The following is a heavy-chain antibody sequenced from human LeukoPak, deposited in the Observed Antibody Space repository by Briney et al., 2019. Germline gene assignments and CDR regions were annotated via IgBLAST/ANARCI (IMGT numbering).Heavy chain of an antibody. V-gene: IGHV3-21*01. D-gene: IGHD6-13*01. CDR2: ISSSSSYI. CDR1: GFTFSSYS. Sequence: GGSLRLSCAASGFTFSSYSMNWVRQAPGKGLEWVSPISSSSSYIYYADSVKGRFTISRDNAKNSLYLQMNSLRAEDTAVYYCARDSSSWYPSGWFDPWGQGTLVTVSS. CDR3: ARDSSSWYPSGWFDP. J-gene: IGHJ5*02.